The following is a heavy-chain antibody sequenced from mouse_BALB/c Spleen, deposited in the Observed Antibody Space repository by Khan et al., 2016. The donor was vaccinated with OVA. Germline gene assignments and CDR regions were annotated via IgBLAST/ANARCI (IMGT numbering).Heavy chain of an antibody. D-gene: IGHD2-10*01. CDR3: ARQPYYHYNIMDY. J-gene: IGHJ4*01. Sequence: VQLVETGPGLVAPSQSLSITCTISGFSLTNYGVHWVRQPPEKGLEWLVVIWSDGSTTYNSALKSRLTISKDNSKRQVFLKMNSLQTDDTGMYFCARQPYYHYNIMDYWGQGTSVTVSS. CDR2: IWSDGST. V-gene: IGHV2-6-1*01. CDR1: GFSLTNYG.